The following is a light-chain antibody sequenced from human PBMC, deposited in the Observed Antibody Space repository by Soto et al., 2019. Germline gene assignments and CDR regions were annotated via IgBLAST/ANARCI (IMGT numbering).Light chain of an antibody. CDR1: QSISSW. CDR2: DAS. V-gene: IGKV1-5*01. J-gene: IGKJ1*01. CDR3: QQYVTAFRS. Sequence: DIQMTQSPSTLSASVGDRVTITCRASQSISSWLAWYQQKPGKAPKLLIYDASSLESGVPSRFGGSGSGTEFTLTISSLQPDDFATYYCQQYVTAFRSFGQGTKVDIK.